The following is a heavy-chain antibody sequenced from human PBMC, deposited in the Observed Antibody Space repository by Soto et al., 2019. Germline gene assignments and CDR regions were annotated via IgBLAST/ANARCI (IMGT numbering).Heavy chain of an antibody. CDR1: GFTFSSYW. D-gene: IGHD2-15*01. V-gene: IGHV3-7*01. J-gene: IGHJ4*02. Sequence: GGSLRLSCAASGFTFSSYWMSWVRQAPGKGLEWVANIKQDGSEKYYVDSVKGRFTISRDNAKNSLYLQMNSLRAEDTAVYYCARAFYGVVVVAATANFDYWGQRTLVTVSS. CDR3: ARAFYGVVVVAATANFDY. CDR2: IKQDGSEK.